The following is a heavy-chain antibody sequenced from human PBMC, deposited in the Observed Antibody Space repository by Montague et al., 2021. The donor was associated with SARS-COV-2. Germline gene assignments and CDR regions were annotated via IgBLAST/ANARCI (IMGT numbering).Heavy chain of an antibody. Sequence: SETLSLTCTVSGGSISSSSYYWGWLRQPPGKGLEWIGSIYYSGSTYYNPSLKSRVTISVDTSKNQFSLKLSSVAAADTAVYYCASPTYYYDSSGSDALDIWGQGTMVTVSS. CDR1: GGSISSSSYY. J-gene: IGHJ3*02. CDR3: ASPTYYYDSSGSDALDI. CDR2: IYYSGST. D-gene: IGHD3-22*01. V-gene: IGHV4-39*01.